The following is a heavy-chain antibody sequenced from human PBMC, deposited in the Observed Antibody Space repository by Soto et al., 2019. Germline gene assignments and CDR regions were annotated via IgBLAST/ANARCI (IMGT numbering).Heavy chain of an antibody. CDR3: ARDLAKGGGSAGFDY. CDR2: INPKSGGT. V-gene: IGHV1-2*02. Sequence: ASVKVSCKASGYTFTVYYMHGVRQAPGQGLEWMGWINPKSGGTMYPQKFQGRVTMTWDTSISTAYMALTRLRSDDTAVYYCARDLAKGGGSAGFDYWGQGTLVTVSS. D-gene: IGHD1-26*01. J-gene: IGHJ4*02. CDR1: GYTFTVYY.